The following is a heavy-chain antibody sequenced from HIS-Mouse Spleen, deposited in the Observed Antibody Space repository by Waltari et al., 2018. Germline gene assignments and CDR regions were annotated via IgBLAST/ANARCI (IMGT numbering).Heavy chain of an antibody. CDR3: ARDRTYCGGDCYSSPLGY. J-gene: IGHJ4*02. Sequence: EVQLVESGGGLVQPGGSLRLSCAASGFTFSSYAMHWVRQAPGKGLEYVSAISSNGGSTYYANSVKGSFTISRDNSKNTLYLQMGSLRAEDMAVYYCARDRTYCGGDCYSSPLGYWGQGTLVTVSS. CDR1: GFTFSSYA. CDR2: ISSNGGST. D-gene: IGHD2-21*02. V-gene: IGHV3-64*01.